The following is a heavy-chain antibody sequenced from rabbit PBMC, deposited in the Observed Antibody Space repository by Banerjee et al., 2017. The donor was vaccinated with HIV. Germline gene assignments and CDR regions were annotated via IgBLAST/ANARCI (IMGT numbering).Heavy chain of an antibody. CDR2: IYAGSSGST. J-gene: IGHJ4*01. CDR3: ARDLTDVIGWNFGW. V-gene: IGHV1S45*01. Sequence: EESGGDLVKPEGSLTLTCTASGFSFSSSYWICWVRQAPGKGLEWIACIYAGSSGSTYYASWAKGRFTISKTSSTTVTLQMTSLTDADTATYFCARDLTDVIGWNFGWWGPGTLVTVS. CDR1: GFSFSSSYW. D-gene: IGHD1-1*01.